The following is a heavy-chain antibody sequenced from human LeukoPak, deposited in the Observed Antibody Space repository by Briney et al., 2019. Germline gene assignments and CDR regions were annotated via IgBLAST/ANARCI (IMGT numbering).Heavy chain of an antibody. CDR2: ISGSGGST. D-gene: IGHD4-17*01. Sequence: GGSLRLSCAASGFTFSSYAMSWVRQAPGKGLEWVSAISGSGGSTYYADSVKGRFTISRDNSKNTLYLQMNSLRAEDTAVYYCAKARPMTTVTHYYFDYWGQGTLVTVSS. V-gene: IGHV3-23*01. J-gene: IGHJ4*02. CDR1: GFTFSSYA. CDR3: AKARPMTTVTHYYFDY.